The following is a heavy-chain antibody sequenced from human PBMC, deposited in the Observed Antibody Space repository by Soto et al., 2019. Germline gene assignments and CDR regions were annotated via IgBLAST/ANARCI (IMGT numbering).Heavy chain of an antibody. CDR1: GFTFSSYW. CDR2: IKQDGSEK. CDR3: ARGDCSSTSCYGPLPDY. V-gene: IGHV3-7*01. J-gene: IGHJ4*02. Sequence: PGGSLRLSCAASGFTFSSYWMSWVRQAPGKGLEWVANIKQDGSEKYYVDSVKGRFTISRDNAKNSLYLQMNSLRAEDTAVYYCARGDCSSTSCYGPLPDYWGQGTLVTVSS. D-gene: IGHD2-2*01.